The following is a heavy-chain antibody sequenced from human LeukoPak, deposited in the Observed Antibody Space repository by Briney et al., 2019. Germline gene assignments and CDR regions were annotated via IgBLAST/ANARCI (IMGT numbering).Heavy chain of an antibody. V-gene: IGHV3-15*01. D-gene: IGHD6-19*01. CDR1: GFTFNNAW. J-gene: IGHJ4*02. CDR3: TTGFSGWSFFDY. CDR2: IKTKTDGGTT. Sequence: GGSLRLSCAASGFTFNNAWMSWVRQAPGKGLEWVGRIKTKTDGGTTDYAAPVKGRFTISRDDSKTTLYLQMNSLKTEDTAVYYGTTGFSGWSFFDYWGQGTLVIVSS.